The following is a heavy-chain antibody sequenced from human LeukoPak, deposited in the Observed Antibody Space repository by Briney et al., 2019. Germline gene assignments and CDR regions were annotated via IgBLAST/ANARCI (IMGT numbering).Heavy chain of an antibody. CDR2: NYATGNT. J-gene: IGHJ6*03. CDR1: GGSMSDHY. Sequence: SETLSLTCAVSGGSMSDHYWSWIRQTPGTTLEWIGYNYATGNTNYSPSLQGRVTISLDTSKNHFSLRLRSVTAADTALYYCARHFRRDYPDSGSSQYFHYIDVWGKGTTVVVSS. V-gene: IGHV4-4*09. CDR3: ARHFRRDYPDSGSSQYFHYIDV. D-gene: IGHD3-10*01.